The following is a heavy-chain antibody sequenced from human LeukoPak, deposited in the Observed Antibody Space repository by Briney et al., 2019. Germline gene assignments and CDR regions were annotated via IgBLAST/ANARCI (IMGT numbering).Heavy chain of an antibody. V-gene: IGHV3-21*01. Sequence: PGGSLRLSCAASGFTFSSYSMNWVRQAPGKGLEWVSSISSSSSYIYYADSVKGRFTISRDNAKNSLYLQMNSLRAEDTAVYYCAREGHDSRGYSYGHDYWGQGTLVTVSS. CDR3: AREGHDSRGYSYGHDY. CDR2: ISSSSSYI. J-gene: IGHJ4*02. D-gene: IGHD5-18*01. CDR1: GFTFSSYS.